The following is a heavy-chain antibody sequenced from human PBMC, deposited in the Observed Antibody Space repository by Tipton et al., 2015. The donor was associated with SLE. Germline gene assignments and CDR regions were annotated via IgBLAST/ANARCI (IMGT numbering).Heavy chain of an antibody. CDR1: GGSISSSSYY. Sequence: LRLSCTVSGGSISSSSYYWGWIRQPPGKGLEWIGSIYYSGSTYYNPSLKSRVTISVDTSKNQFSLKLSSVTAADTAVYYCARVAAAVPGWFDPWGQGTLVTVSS. CDR3: ARVAAAVPGWFDP. CDR2: IYYSGST. V-gene: IGHV4-39*07. D-gene: IGHD6-13*01. J-gene: IGHJ5*02.